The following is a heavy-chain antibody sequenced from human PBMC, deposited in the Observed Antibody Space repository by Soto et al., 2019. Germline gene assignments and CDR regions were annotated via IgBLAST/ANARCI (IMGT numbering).Heavy chain of an antibody. V-gene: IGHV3-53*02. CDR1: GFTVSSNY. CDR3: ARLISGWYFDL. J-gene: IGHJ2*01. D-gene: IGHD3-10*01. CDR2: IYSGGST. Sequence: EVQLVETGGGLIQPGGSLRLSCAASGFTVSSNYMSWVRQAPGKGLEWVSVIYSGGSTYYADSVKGRFTISRDNSKNTLYLQMNSLRAEDTAVYYRARLISGWYFDLWGRGTLVTVSS.